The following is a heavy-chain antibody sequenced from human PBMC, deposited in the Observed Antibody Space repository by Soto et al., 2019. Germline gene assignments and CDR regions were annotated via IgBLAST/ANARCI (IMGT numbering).Heavy chain of an antibody. V-gene: IGHV3-23*01. CDR1: GFTFTDHA. Sequence: GGSLRLSCAVSGFTFTDHAMTWVRQAPGKGLEWVSTTSNNGDGTFYADSVKGRFTVSTDRTNNTLYLQMNSLRADDTAVYFCARPPLYSNGGYFDSWGQGTLVTVSS. CDR2: TSNNGDGT. CDR3: ARPPLYSNGGYFDS. D-gene: IGHD6-19*01. J-gene: IGHJ4*02.